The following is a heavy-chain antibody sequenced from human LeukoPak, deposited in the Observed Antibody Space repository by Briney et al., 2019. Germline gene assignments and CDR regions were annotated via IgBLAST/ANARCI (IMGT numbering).Heavy chain of an antibody. J-gene: IGHJ4*02. Sequence: GTSLRLSCAASGFTSSSYGMQWVRQAPGKGLEWVAVIPYEGSTSYYADSVKGRFTISRDNSKNTLYLQMNGLRAEDTAVYYCAKEGFGNYYSAYFDYWGQGTLVTVSS. V-gene: IGHV3-30*18. D-gene: IGHD1-26*01. CDR1: GFTSSSYG. CDR3: AKEGFGNYYSAYFDY. CDR2: IPYEGSTS.